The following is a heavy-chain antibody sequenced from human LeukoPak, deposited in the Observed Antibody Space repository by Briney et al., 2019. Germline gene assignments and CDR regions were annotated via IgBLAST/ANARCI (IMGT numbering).Heavy chain of an antibody. CDR2: IDPSNSNT. V-gene: IGHV5-10-1*01. D-gene: IGHD3-10*01. CDR1: GYSFTTYW. CDR3: ATHYHSSGSPFDP. J-gene: IGHJ5*02. Sequence: KRGESLKISCKGSGYSFTTYWISWVRQMPGKGLEWMGKIDPSNSNTDYSPSLQGHVTISADKSISTAYLQWSSLKASDTAMYYCATHYHSSGSPFDPWGQGTLVTVSS.